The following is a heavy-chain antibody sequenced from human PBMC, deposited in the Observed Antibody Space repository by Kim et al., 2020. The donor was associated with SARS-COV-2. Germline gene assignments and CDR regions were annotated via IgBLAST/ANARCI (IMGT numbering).Heavy chain of an antibody. CDR3: ARDSRIFGVLVDP. D-gene: IGHD3-3*01. CDR1: GYTFTSYA. CDR2: INAGNGNT. V-gene: IGHV1-3*01. J-gene: IGHJ5*02. Sequence: ASVKVSCKASGYTFTSYAMHWVRQAPGQRLEWMGWINAGNGNTKYSQKFQGRVTITRDTSASTAYMELSSLRSEDTAVYYCARDSRIFGVLVDPWGQGTLVTVSS.